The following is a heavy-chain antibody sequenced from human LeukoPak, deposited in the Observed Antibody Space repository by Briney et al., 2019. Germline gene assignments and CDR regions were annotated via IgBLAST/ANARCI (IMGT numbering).Heavy chain of an antibody. CDR1: GFTLSSYG. J-gene: IGHJ6*02. CDR2: ISYDGSNK. Sequence: PGGSLRLSCAASGFTLSSYGMHWVRQAPGKGLEWVAVISYDGSNKYYADSVKGRFTISRDNAKNSLYLQMNSLRAEDTAVYYCARSLGGYYYYYYGMDVWGQGTTVTVSS. V-gene: IGHV3-30*03. D-gene: IGHD3-16*01. CDR3: ARSLGGYYYYYYGMDV.